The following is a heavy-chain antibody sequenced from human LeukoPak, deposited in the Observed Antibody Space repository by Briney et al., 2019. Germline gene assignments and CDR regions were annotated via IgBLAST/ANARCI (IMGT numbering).Heavy chain of an antibody. D-gene: IGHD2-15*01. Sequence: GGSLRLSCAASGFTFSIYAMSWVRQAPGKGLEWVSAISGSGGTAYYADSVKGRFTISRDNSKNTLYLQMNSLRAEDTAVYYCTTDIRSGGSHPTVTDYDYWGQGTLVTVSS. J-gene: IGHJ4*02. V-gene: IGHV3-23*01. CDR2: ISGSGGTA. CDR1: GFTFSIYA. CDR3: TTDIRSGGSHPTVTDYDY.